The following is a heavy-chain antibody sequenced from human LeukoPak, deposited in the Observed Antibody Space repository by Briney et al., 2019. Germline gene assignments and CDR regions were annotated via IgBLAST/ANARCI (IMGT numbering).Heavy chain of an antibody. CDR2: ISYDGSNK. V-gene: IGHV3-30*18. CDR3: AKKGMDIVLVPSASGYYNYGMDV. J-gene: IGHJ6*02. Sequence: PGRSLRLSCAASGFTFSSYGMHWVRQAPGKGLEWVAVISYDGSNKYYADSVKGRFTISRDNSKNTLYLQMNSLRAEDTAVYYCAKKGMDIVLVPSASGYYNYGMDVWGQGTTVTVSS. D-gene: IGHD2-2*03. CDR1: GFTFSSYG.